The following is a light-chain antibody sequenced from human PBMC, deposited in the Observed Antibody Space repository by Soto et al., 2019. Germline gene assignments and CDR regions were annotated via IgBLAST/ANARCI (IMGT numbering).Light chain of an antibody. CDR2: AAS. Sequence: EIVLTQSPGTLSLSPGERATLSCRASQSDSSNYLAWYQQKPGQAPRLLIYAASSRATGIPDRFSGSGSGTDFTLTISRLEPEDFAVYYCQRYVSPLWTFAQGTKVEIK. CDR1: QSDSSNY. V-gene: IGKV3-20*01. J-gene: IGKJ1*01. CDR3: QRYVSPLWT.